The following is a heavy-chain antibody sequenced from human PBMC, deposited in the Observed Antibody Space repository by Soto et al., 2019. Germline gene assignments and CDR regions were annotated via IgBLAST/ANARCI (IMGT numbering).Heavy chain of an antibody. CDR2: IYYSGST. CDR1: GGSISSGGYY. J-gene: IGHJ6*02. V-gene: IGHV4-31*03. Sequence: SETLSLTCTVSGGSISSGGYYWSWIRQHPGKGLEWIGYIYYSGSTYYNPSLKSRVTISVDTSKNQFSLRLSSVTAADTAVYYCARDPGFWSGYYTGLVEDGMDVWGQGTMVTVSS. CDR3: ARDPGFWSGYYTGLVEDGMDV. D-gene: IGHD3-3*01.